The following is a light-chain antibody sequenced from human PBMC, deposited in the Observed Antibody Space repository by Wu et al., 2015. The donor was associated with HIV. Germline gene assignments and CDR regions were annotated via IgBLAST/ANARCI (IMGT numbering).Light chain of an antibody. CDR3: QQSNSWPLT. J-gene: IGKJ5*01. CDR2: GAT. CDR1: QTIRSNY. V-gene: IGKV3D-20*02. Sequence: ETVLTQSPGTLSLSPGERATLSCRASQTIRSNYIAWYQQKPGQAPRLLIYGATSRATGIPDRFSGSGSGTDFTLTISRLEPEDIAVYYCQQSNSWPLTFGQGTRLEIK.